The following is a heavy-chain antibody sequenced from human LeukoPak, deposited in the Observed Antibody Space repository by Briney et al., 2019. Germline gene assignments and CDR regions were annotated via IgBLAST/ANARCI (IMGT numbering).Heavy chain of an antibody. CDR2: ISGSGGST. CDR3: AKDSGSGWLPAYGDYYGMDV. Sequence: PGGSLRLSCAASGFTFSSYAMSWVRQAPGKGLEWVSAISGSGGSTYYADSVKGRFTISRDNSKNTLYLQMNSLRAEDTAVYYCAKDSGSGWLPAYGDYYGMDVWGQGTTVTVSS. D-gene: IGHD6-19*01. CDR1: GFTFSSYA. J-gene: IGHJ6*02. V-gene: IGHV3-23*01.